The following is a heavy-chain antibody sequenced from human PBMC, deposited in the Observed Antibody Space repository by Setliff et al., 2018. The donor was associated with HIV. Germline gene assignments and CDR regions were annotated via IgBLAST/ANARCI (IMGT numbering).Heavy chain of an antibody. CDR1: GFSFSSYW. CDR3: AQAQTSVSGSYYQYLQH. Sequence: GGSLRLSCAASGFSFSSYWMHWVRQAPGKGLVWVSRINTDGSSTSYADSVKGRFTISRDSSKNTLSLQMNSLRAEDTAVYYCAQAQTSVSGSYYQYLQHWGQGTLVTVSS. D-gene: IGHD3-10*01. J-gene: IGHJ1*01. V-gene: IGHV3-74*01. CDR2: INTDGSST.